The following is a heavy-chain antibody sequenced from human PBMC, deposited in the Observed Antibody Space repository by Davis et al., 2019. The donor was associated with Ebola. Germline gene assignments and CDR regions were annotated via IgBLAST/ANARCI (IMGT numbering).Heavy chain of an antibody. D-gene: IGHD2-15*01. CDR1: GFTFSSYG. V-gene: IGHV3-33*08. CDR2: IWYDGSNK. CDR3: ARGRGGSSRDAMDV. Sequence: PGGSLRLSCAASGFTFSSYGMHWVRQAPGKGLEWVAVIWYDGSNKYHADSVKGRFTISRDNSKNTLYLQMNSLRAEDTAVYYCARGRGGSSRDAMDVWGQGTTVTVSS. J-gene: IGHJ6*02.